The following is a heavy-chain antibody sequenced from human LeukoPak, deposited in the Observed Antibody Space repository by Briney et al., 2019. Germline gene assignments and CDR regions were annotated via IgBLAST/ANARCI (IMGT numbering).Heavy chain of an antibody. D-gene: IGHD6-13*01. V-gene: IGHV4-39*07. CDR2: INHSGST. Sequence: SETLSLTCSVSGGSIISSNYYWSWIRQPPGKGLEWIGEINHSGSTNYNPSLKSRVTISVDTSKNQFSLKLSSVTAADTAVYYCATGLTGIRAAAGTEKKWFDPWGQGTLVTVSS. J-gene: IGHJ5*02. CDR1: GGSIISSNYY. CDR3: ATGLTGIRAAAGTEKKWFDP.